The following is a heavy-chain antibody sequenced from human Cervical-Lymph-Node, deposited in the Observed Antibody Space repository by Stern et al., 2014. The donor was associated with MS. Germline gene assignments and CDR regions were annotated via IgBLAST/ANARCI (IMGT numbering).Heavy chain of an antibody. D-gene: IGHD3-22*01. V-gene: IGHV3-23*04. J-gene: IGHJ4*02. Sequence: EVQLVESGGGLVQPGGSLRLSCAASGFTLSTYAMRWVRHAQGTGMERDSSLSGSGENTFYAAPATGRLPISTDNSKNTLDLQMHGLRAEDTAVYYCAKDSPVNYDVSGQSSFGDNWGQGTLVTVSS. CDR1: GFTLSTYA. CDR2: LSGSGENT. CDR3: AKDSPVNYDVSGQSSFGDN.